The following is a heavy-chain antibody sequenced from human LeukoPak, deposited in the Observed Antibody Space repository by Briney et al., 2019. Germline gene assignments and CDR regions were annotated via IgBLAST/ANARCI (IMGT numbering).Heavy chain of an antibody. J-gene: IGHJ4*02. CDR1: GDLVGRYY. CDR2: INHSGST. V-gene: IGHV4-34*01. Sequence: SETQSLACGVCGDLVGRYYLRWIRQPPGKGLEWTGEINHSGSTNYNPSLKSRVPISVDTCKNQFSLKLSSVTAADTAVYYCARAIRGGWSSSPFDYWGQGTLVTVSS. CDR3: ARAIRGGWSSSPFDY. D-gene: IGHD6-19*01.